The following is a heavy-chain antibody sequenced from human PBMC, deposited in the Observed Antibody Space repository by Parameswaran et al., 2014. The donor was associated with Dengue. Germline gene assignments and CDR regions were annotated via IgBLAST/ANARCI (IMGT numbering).Heavy chain of an antibody. V-gene: IGHV1-45*02. J-gene: IGHJ4*02. D-gene: IGHD3-22*01. CDR3: ASSSMIVVAFDY. Sequence: WVRQAPGQALEWMGWITPFNGNTNYAQKFQDRVTITRDRSMSTAYMELSSLRSEDTAMYYCASSSMIVVAFDYWGQGNPGHRLL. CDR2: ITPFNGNT.